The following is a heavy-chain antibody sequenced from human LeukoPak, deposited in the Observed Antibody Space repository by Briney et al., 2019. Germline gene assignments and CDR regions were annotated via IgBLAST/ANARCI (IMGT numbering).Heavy chain of an antibody. Sequence: SETLSLTCTVSGGSISSSYYWGWIRQPPGKGLEWIGSIYYSGSTHYNPSLKSRVTISVDTSKNQFSLKLSSVTAADTAVYYCARRTGCSSTSCYNLSWYFDLWGRGTLVTVSS. CDR1: GGSISSSYY. CDR2: IYYSGST. D-gene: IGHD2-2*02. J-gene: IGHJ2*01. CDR3: ARRTGCSSTSCYNLSWYFDL. V-gene: IGHV4-39*01.